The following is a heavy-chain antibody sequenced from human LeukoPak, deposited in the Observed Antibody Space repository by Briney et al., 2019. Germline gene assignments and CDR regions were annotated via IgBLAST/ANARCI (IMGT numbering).Heavy chain of an antibody. V-gene: IGHV5-51*01. CDR2: IYPGDSDT. Sequence: KVGESLKISCKGFGYSFTSYWIGWVRQMPGKGLEWMGIIYPGDSDTRYSPSFQGQVTISADKSISTAYLQWSSLKASDTAMYYCARHELYNWNVRFLDYWGQGTLVTVSS. D-gene: IGHD1-20*01. J-gene: IGHJ4*02. CDR3: ARHELYNWNVRFLDY. CDR1: GYSFTSYW.